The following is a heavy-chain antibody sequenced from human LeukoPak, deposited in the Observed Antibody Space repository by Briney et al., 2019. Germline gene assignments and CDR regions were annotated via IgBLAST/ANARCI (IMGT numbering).Heavy chain of an antibody. CDR1: GFTLSSYA. CDR2: IKQDGSEK. D-gene: IGHD1-26*01. J-gene: IGHJ4*02. Sequence: GGSLRLSCAASGFTLSSYAMSWVRQAPGKGLEWVANIKQDGSEKYYVDSVMGRFTISRDNAKNSLYLQMNSLRAEDTAVYYCAKGATTWELPHDYWGQGTLVTVSS. CDR3: AKGATTWELPHDY. V-gene: IGHV3-7*03.